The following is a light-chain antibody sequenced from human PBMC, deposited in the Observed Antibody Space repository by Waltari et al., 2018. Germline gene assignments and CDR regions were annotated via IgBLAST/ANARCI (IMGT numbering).Light chain of an antibody. J-gene: IGKJ2*01. CDR1: QNIDIY. CDR3: QQSYSIAT. Sequence: IQLPQSTSSLSASLGDIVTITCRASQNIDIYLNWYQQRPGKAPNVLISVASNLRSGVPSRFSGSGSGTVFTLTINNLQPEDFATYYCQQSYSIATFGQGTKLEMK. CDR2: VAS. V-gene: IGKV1-39*01.